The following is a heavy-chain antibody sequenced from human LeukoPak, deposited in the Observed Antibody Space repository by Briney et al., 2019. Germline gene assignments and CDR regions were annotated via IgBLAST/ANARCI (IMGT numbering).Heavy chain of an antibody. CDR2: IIPIFGTA. V-gene: IGHV1-69*05. J-gene: IGHJ5*02. Sequence: SVKVSCKASGGTFSSYAISWVRQAPGQGLEWMGGIIPIFGTANYAQTFQGRVTITTDESTSTAYMELSSLRSEDTAVYYCARDPLTGVAATENWFDPWGQGTLVTVSS. CDR3: ARDPLTGVAATENWFDP. D-gene: IGHD2-15*01. CDR1: GGTFSSYA.